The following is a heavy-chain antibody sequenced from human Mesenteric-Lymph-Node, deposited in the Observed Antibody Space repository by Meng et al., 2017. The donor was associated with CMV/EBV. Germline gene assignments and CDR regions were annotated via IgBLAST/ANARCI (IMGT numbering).Heavy chain of an antibody. D-gene: IGHD4-11*01. Sequence: GESLKISCAASGFTFSSYWMSWVRQAPGKGLEWVANIKQDGSEKYYVDSVKGRFTISRDNAKNSLYLQMNSLRAEDTAVYYCGREGFSYSDSEGVVYYVDLWGHGTLVTVSS. CDR1: GFTFSSYW. V-gene: IGHV3-7*01. CDR2: IKQDGSEK. J-gene: IGHJ5*02. CDR3: GREGFSYSDSEGVVYYVDL.